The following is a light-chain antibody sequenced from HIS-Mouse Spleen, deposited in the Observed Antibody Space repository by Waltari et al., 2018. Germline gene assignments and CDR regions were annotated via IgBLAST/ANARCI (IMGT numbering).Light chain of an antibody. CDR2: EVS. V-gene: IGLV2-8*01. Sequence: GTSSDVGGYNYVSWYQQHPGKAPKLMIYEVSKRPSGVPDRFSGSKSGNTASLTVSGLQAEDEADYYCSSYAGRVFGGGTKLTVL. CDR3: SSYAGRV. CDR1: SSDVGGYNY. J-gene: IGLJ2*01.